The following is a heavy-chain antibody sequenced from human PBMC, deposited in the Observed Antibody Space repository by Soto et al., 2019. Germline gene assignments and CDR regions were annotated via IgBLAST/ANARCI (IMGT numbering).Heavy chain of an antibody. D-gene: IGHD6-19*01. CDR3: AKPDPHPERYSSGWFYDY. CDR1: GFTFSSYA. J-gene: IGHJ4*02. Sequence: EVQLLESGGGXVXXGGSXRLSCAASGFTFSSYAMSWVRQAPGXGLXXVSAISGSGGSTYYADSVKGRFTXXXXXXXXXXXXXXXXXXXXXXXVYYCAKPDPHPERYSSGWFYDYWGQGTLVTVSS. CDR2: ISGSGGST. V-gene: IGHV3-23*01.